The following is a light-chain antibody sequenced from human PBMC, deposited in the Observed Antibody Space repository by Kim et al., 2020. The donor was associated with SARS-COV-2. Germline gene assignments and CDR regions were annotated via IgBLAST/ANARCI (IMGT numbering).Light chain of an antibody. CDR3: QQYYSALVT. CDR1: QSLLYNSNNKNY. V-gene: IGKV4-1*01. CDR2: WAS. J-gene: IGKJ4*01. Sequence: DIVMAQSPDSLAVSLGERATINCKSSQSLLYNSNNKNYLAWYQQKPGQPPRLLIYWASTRESGVPDRFSGSGSGTDFTLTINSLHTEDVAVYYCQQYYSALVTFGGRTKVDIK.